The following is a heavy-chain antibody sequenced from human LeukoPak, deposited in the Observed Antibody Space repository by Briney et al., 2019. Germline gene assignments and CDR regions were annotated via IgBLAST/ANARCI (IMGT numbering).Heavy chain of an antibody. CDR2: ISYDGSNK. CDR3: ATDRATQYFDY. CDR1: GFTLSSNS. Sequence: GRSLRLSCAASGFTLSSNSMRWVRQARCKGLEWVAVISYDGSNKYYADSVKGRFTISRDNSRNTLFLQMNSLRVEDTAVYYCATDRATQYFDYWGQGTLVSVPS. D-gene: IGHD2-15*01. J-gene: IGHJ4*02. V-gene: IGHV3-30*04.